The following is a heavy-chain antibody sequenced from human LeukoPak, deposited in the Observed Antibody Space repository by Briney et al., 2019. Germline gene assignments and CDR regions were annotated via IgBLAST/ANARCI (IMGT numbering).Heavy chain of an antibody. D-gene: IGHD3-22*01. CDR3: AKDGHYYDSSGYYDY. CDR1: GFTFDDYA. CDR2: ISWDGGST. Sequence: HPGGSLRLSCAASGFTFDDYAMHWVRQAPGKGLEWVSLISWDGGSTYYADSVKGRFTISRDNSKNSLYLQMNSLRAEDTALYYCAKDGHYYDSSGYYDYWGQGTLVTVSS. J-gene: IGHJ4*02. V-gene: IGHV3-43D*03.